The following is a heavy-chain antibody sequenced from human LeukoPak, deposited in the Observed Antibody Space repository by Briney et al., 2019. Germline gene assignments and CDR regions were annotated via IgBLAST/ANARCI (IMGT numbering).Heavy chain of an antibody. D-gene: IGHD3-22*01. CDR1: GFTFSGYY. V-gene: IGHV3-11*01. J-gene: IGHJ4*02. CDR2: ISSSGSTI. CDR3: ARSWVYYYDSSGYWAH. Sequence: GGSLRLSCAASGFTFSGYYMSWTRQAPGKGLEWVSYISSSGSTIYYADSVKGRFTISRDNAKNSLYLQMNSLRAEDTAVYYCARSWVYYYDSSGYWAHWGQGTLVTVSS.